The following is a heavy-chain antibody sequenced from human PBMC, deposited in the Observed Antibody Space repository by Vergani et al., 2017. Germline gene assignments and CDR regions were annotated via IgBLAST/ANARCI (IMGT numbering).Heavy chain of an antibody. V-gene: IGHV3-74*01. CDR1: GFTFSSYA. CDR3: ARDCHYDFWSGYHYYYYYGMDV. J-gene: IGHJ6*02. CDR2: INSDGSST. D-gene: IGHD3-3*01. Sequence: EVQLLESGGGLVQPGGSLRLSCAASGFTFSSYAMSWVRQAPGKGLVWVSRINSDGSSTSYADSVKGRFTISRDNAKNTLYLQMNSLRAEDTAVYYCARDCHYDFWSGYHYYYYYGMDVWGQGP.